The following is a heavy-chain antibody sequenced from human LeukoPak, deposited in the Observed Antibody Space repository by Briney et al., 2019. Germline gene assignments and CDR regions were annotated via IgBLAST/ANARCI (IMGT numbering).Heavy chain of an antibody. Sequence: ASETLSLTCSVSGASVSDYYCSWLRQPPGKGLEWIRYVYNSGITNYNPSLRSRLTMSVDTSKNQSTLKLNSVTAADTAVYYCARVRLSSGYSNWGQGTLVTVSS. V-gene: IGHV4-59*02. CDR2: VYNSGIT. CDR1: GASVSDYY. J-gene: IGHJ4*02. D-gene: IGHD3-22*01. CDR3: ARVRLSSGYSN.